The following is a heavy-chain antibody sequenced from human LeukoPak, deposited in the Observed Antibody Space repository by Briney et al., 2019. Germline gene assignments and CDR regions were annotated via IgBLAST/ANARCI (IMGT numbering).Heavy chain of an antibody. CDR1: GFTVSNY. CDR3: AHQGAYSNSSGEDY. Sequence: GGSLRLSCAASGFTVSNYMGWVRQAPGKGLEWVSDIYVNGSTYYADSVKGRFSISRDKSKNTLHLQMNNLRAEDTAVYYCAHQGAYSNSSGEDYWGQGTLVTVSS. V-gene: IGHV3-53*01. J-gene: IGHJ4*02. D-gene: IGHD6-6*01. CDR2: IYVNGST.